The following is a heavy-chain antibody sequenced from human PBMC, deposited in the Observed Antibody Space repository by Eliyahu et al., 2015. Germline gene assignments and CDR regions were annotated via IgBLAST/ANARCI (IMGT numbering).Heavy chain of an antibody. CDR2: IKSKTDDGTI. Sequence: EVQLVESGGGLVKPGGSLRLSCAASGFTFSNAWMXWVRQAPGKGLEWVGRIKSKTDDGTIDYAAPVKGRFTISRDDSKNTLDLQMNSLKTEDTAVYYCTTGRRYYDSSGYYPYYFDYWGQGTLVTVSS. J-gene: IGHJ4*02. D-gene: IGHD3-22*01. CDR1: GFTFSNAW. CDR3: TTGRRYYDSSGYYPYYFDY. V-gene: IGHV3-15*05.